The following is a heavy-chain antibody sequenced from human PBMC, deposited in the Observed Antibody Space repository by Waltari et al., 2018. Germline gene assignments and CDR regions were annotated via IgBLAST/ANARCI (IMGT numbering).Heavy chain of an antibody. J-gene: IGHJ4*02. CDR3: VRDSRY. V-gene: IGHV3-74*01. CDR1: GFNFSSYW. CDR2: IKRDGSST. Sequence: EVQLAESGGGLVQPGGSLRLSCAASGFNFSSYWMHCVRQTPGNGLVWVALIKRDGSSTTYADSVRGRFTISRDNAKNTLYLQMNGLRAEDTAVYYCVRDSRYWGQGTLVTVSS.